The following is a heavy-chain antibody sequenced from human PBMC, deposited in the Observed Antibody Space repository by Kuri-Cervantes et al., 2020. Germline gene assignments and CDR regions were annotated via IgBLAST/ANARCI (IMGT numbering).Heavy chain of an antibody. V-gene: IGHV1-18*01. Sequence: ASVKVSCKASGYTFTSCGISWVRQAPGQGLEWMGWISAYNGNTNYAQKLQGRVTMTTDTSTSTAYMELRSLRSDDTAVYYCARDVKRYSSGRAPFDYWGQGTLVTVSS. CDR1: GYTFTSCG. J-gene: IGHJ4*02. CDR3: ARDVKRYSSGRAPFDY. CDR2: ISAYNGNT. D-gene: IGHD6-19*01.